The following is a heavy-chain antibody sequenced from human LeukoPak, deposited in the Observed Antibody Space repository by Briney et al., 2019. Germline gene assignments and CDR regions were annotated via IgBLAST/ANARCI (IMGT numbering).Heavy chain of an antibody. V-gene: IGHV3-30*02. D-gene: IGHD3/OR15-3a*01. J-gene: IGHJ3*01. CDR2: IRYDGSNK. CDR1: GFIFNNYG. CDR3: VRDLDWGAFDV. Sequence: SGGSLRLSCAASGFIFNNYGMHWVRQAPGKGLEWLAFIRYDGSNKYYADSVMGRFTISRDNRKNTVSLQMNSLRAEDTALYYCVRDLDWGAFDVWGQGTMVTVSS.